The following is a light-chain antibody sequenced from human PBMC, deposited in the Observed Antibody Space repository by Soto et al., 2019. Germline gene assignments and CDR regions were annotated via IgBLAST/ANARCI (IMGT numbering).Light chain of an antibody. V-gene: IGLV2-14*01. CDR2: EVN. J-gene: IGLJ2*01. Sequence: QSALTQPASVSGSPGQSITISCTGTSSDIGNYVYVSWYQQHPGKAPKLILYEVNNRPSGVSNRFSGSKSGNTASLTISGLQAEDEADYFCSSFTTSGTLLFGGGTKLTVL. CDR3: SSFTTSGTLL. CDR1: SSDIGNYVY.